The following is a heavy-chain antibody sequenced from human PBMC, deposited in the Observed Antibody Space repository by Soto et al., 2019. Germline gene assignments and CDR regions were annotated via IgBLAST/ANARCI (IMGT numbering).Heavy chain of an antibody. V-gene: IGHV3-48*02. CDR1: GFTFSLIN. CDR3: ARDRRGVAPRSRAFDX. Sequence: GGSLRLSCAASGFTFSLINMNWVRQAPGKGLEWVSYISGSSSSIYEPDYVKVRFTISRDNAKDSLYLQMNSLRDEDTALYHCARDRRGVAPRSRAFDXWGQVTLGTVS. J-gene: IGHJ3*01. CDR2: ISGSSSSI. D-gene: IGHD3-10*01.